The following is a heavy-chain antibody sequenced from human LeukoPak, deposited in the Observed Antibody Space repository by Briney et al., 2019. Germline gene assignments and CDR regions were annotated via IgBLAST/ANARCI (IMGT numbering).Heavy chain of an antibody. Sequence: PGMSLRLSCAASGFTFSSYAMSWVRQAPGKGLEWVSAISGSGGSTYYADSVKGRFTISRDNSKNTLYLQMNSLRAEDTAVYYCAKTTPFRGSYFGAFDIWGQGKMVTVS. J-gene: IGHJ3*02. D-gene: IGHD1-26*01. CDR2: ISGSGGST. CDR3: AKTTPFRGSYFGAFDI. CDR1: GFTFSSYA. V-gene: IGHV3-23*01.